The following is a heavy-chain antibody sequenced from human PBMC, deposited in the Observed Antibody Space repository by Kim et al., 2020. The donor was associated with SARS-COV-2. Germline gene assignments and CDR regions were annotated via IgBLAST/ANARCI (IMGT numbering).Heavy chain of an antibody. V-gene: IGHV3-21*01. J-gene: IGHJ6*04. CDR3: ASIRTPGIHWEILGP. CDR1: GFTFSSYS. CDR2: ISRSSSYI. Sequence: GGSLRLSCAASGFTFSSYSMNWVRQAPGKGLEWVSSISRSSSYIYYADSVKGRFTISRDNAKNSLYLQMNSLRAEDTAVYYCASIRTPGIHWEILGPWGKGTTVTVSS. D-gene: IGHD1-26*01.